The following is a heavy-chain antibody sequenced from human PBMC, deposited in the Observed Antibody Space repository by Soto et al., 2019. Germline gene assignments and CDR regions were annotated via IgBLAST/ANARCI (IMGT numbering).Heavy chain of an antibody. Sequence: QVQLVESGGGVVQPGRSLRLSCAASGFTFSSYAMHWVRQAPGKGLEWVAVISYDGSNKYYADSVKGRFTISRDNSKNTLYLQMNSLRAEDTAVYYCARADYGDYKDPVDYWGQGTLVTVSS. CDR3: ARADYGDYKDPVDY. CDR2: ISYDGSNK. D-gene: IGHD4-17*01. J-gene: IGHJ4*02. V-gene: IGHV3-30-3*01. CDR1: GFTFSSYA.